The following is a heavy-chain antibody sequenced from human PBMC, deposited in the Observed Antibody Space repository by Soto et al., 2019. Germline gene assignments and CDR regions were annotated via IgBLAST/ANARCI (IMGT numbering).Heavy chain of an antibody. CDR2: IYYSGST. CDR1: GGSISSGGYY. Sequence: PSETLSLTCTVSGGSISSGGYYWSWIRQHPGKGLEWIGYIYYSGSTYYNPSLKSRVTISVDTSKNQFSLKLSSVTAADTAVYYWARAPNHYYYYMDVWGKGTTVTVPS. CDR3: ARAPNHYYYYMDV. J-gene: IGHJ6*03. V-gene: IGHV4-31*03.